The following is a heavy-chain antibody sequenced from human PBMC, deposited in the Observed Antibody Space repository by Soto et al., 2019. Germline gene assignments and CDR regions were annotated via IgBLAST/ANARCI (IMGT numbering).Heavy chain of an antibody. J-gene: IGHJ6*02. Sequence: QVQLVQSGAEVKKPGSSVKVSCKASGGTFSSYPINWVRQAPGQGLEWMGGIIPVFGIANYAQKFEGRVTMSSVESTRTDLMAVGRLRSEDTGMYYCARSCGDSRYGMDVWGQGTKVTVSS. CDR2: IIPVFGIA. CDR3: ARSCGDSRYGMDV. CDR1: GGTFSSYP. V-gene: IGHV1-69*01. D-gene: IGHD2-15*01.